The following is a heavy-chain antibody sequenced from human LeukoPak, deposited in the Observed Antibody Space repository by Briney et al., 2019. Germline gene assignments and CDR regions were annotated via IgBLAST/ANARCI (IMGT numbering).Heavy chain of an antibody. CDR3: AKHNGGGVGSYVAPGPPDYFVY. CDR2: IYFSGSA. J-gene: IGHJ4*02. CDR1: GDITHY. V-gene: IGHV4-39*01. D-gene: IGHD1-26*01. Sequence: PSETLSLTCTVSGDITHYWGWIRQPPGKGLECIGSIYFSGSAYYNPSLRSRVTISLDTSKKQLSLKLNSVTAADTAVYYCAKHNGGGVGSYVAPGPPDYFVYWGQGTLVTVSS.